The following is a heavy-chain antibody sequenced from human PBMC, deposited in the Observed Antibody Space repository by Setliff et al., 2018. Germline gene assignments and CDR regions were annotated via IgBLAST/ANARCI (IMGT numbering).Heavy chain of an antibody. D-gene: IGHD3-3*01. V-gene: IGHV3-7*03. CDR3: ARAYTPWSGSPRRYFDY. CDR2: IKQDGREK. Sequence: GESLKISCVVSGFNFSNYWMSWVRQVPGKGLEWVANIKQDGREKNYADSVKGRFTISRDNVRSSLFLQMNSLRVEDTAVYFCARAYTPWSGSPRRYFDYWGQGALVTVSS. CDR1: GFNFSNYW. J-gene: IGHJ4*02.